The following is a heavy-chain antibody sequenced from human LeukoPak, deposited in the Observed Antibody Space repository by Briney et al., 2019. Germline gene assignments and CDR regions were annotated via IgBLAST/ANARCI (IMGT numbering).Heavy chain of an antibody. CDR1: GGSISSSSYY. CDR3: ARGPTIFGVVIIPYNY. J-gene: IGHJ4*02. CDR2: INHSGST. Sequence: PSETLSLTCTVSGGSISSSSYYWSWIRQPPGKGLEWIGEINHSGSTNYNPSLKSRVTISVDTSKNQFSLKLSSVTAADTAVYYCARGPTIFGVVIIPYNYWGQGTLVTVSS. V-gene: IGHV4-39*07. D-gene: IGHD3-3*01.